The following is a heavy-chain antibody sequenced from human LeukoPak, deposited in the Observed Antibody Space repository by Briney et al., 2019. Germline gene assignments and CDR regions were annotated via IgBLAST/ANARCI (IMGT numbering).Heavy chain of an antibody. D-gene: IGHD3-22*01. CDR3: AKGDYYDSSGYSGNLFDY. Sequence: GGSLRLSCAASGFTFSSYGMSWVRQAPGKGLEWVSAISGSGGSTYYADSVKGRFTISRDNSKNTLYLQMNSLRAEDTAVYYCAKGDYYDSSGYSGNLFDYWGQGTLVTVSS. CDR1: GFTFSSYG. V-gene: IGHV3-23*01. J-gene: IGHJ4*02. CDR2: ISGSGGST.